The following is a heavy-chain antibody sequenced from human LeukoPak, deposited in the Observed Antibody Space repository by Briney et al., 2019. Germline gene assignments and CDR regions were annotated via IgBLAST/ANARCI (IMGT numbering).Heavy chain of an antibody. V-gene: IGHV1-18*01. Sequence: ASVKVSCKPTGYTFTNYGISWVRQAPGQELEWIGWMSALNGNTNYQHKFQGRVTMTTDTSKNTAYMELRSLRSDDTAMYYCARDSALLNNGDWYGGSDYWGQGTLVTVSS. D-gene: IGHD4-17*01. J-gene: IGHJ4*02. CDR3: ARDSALLNNGDWYGGSDY. CDR1: GYTFTNYG. CDR2: MSALNGNT.